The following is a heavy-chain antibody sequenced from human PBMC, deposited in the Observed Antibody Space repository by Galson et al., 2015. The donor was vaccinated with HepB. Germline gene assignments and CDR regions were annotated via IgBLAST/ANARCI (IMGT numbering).Heavy chain of an antibody. V-gene: IGHV3-23*01. CDR2: ITGSGDRT. D-gene: IGHD2-8*01. J-gene: IGHJ6*03. Sequence: SLRLSCAASGFTFSRYDINWVRQAPGKGLEWVSVITGSGDRTYYADSVKGRFTISRDNSKNTLFLQMNSLRAEDTAVYFCAKKRCTNNCYLKDSSDYMDVWGKGTTVTVSS. CDR3: AKKRCTNNCYLKDSSDYMDV. CDR1: GFTFSRYD.